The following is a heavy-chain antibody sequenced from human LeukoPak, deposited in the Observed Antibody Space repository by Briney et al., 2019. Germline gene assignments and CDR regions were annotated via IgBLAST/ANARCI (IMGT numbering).Heavy chain of an antibody. V-gene: IGHV3-48*03. J-gene: IGHJ4*02. CDR1: GFTFSSYE. Sequence: GGSLRLSCAASGFTFSSYEMNWVRQAPGKGLEWVSYISSSGSTIYYADSVKGRFTISRDNAKNSLYLQMNSLRAEDTAVYYCARDLSKKSQNPSGYYGAWGQGTLVTVCS. CDR2: ISSSGSTI. CDR3: ARDLSKKSQNPSGYYGA. D-gene: IGHD3-22*01.